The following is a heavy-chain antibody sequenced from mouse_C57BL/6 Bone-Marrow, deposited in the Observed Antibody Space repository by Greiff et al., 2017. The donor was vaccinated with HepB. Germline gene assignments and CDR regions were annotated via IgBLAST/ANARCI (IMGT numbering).Heavy chain of an antibody. Sequence: QVQLQQPGAELVKPGASVKLSCKASGYTFTSYWMHWVKQRPGQGLEWIGMIHPNSGSTNYNEKFKSKATLTVDKSSSTAYMQLSSLTSEDSAVYYCARRATVVDPWFAYWGQGTLVTVSA. CDR2: IHPNSGST. CDR1: GYTFTSYW. J-gene: IGHJ3*01. CDR3: ARRATVVDPWFAY. D-gene: IGHD1-1*01. V-gene: IGHV1-64*01.